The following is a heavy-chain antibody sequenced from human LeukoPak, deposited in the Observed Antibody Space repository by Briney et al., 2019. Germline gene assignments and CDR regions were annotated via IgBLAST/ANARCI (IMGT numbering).Heavy chain of an antibody. CDR3: ARGGAARPDY. J-gene: IGHJ4*02. V-gene: IGHV3-48*01. D-gene: IGHD6-6*01. CDR2: ISSSGRTK. Sequence: GGSLRLSCAASGFIFSDYGMNWVRQAPGKGLEWVSYISSSGRTKQYADSVKGRFTISRDNAQSSVYLQMNSLRAEDSAVYYCARGGAARPDYWGQGTLVTVSS. CDR1: GFIFSDYG.